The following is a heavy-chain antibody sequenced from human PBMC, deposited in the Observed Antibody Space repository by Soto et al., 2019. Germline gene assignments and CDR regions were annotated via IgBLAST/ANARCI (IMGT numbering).Heavy chain of an antibody. Sequence: SVKVSCKVSGGTFSSYAISWVRHAPGQGLEWMGGIIPIFGTANYAQKFQGRVTITSDESTSTAYMELSSLRSEDTAVYYCARDSGHYYDSSAQSYYYYGMDVWGQGTTVTVSS. V-gene: IGHV1-69*13. CDR1: GGTFSSYA. CDR2: IIPIFGTA. J-gene: IGHJ6*02. CDR3: ARDSGHYYDSSAQSYYYYGMDV. D-gene: IGHD3-22*01.